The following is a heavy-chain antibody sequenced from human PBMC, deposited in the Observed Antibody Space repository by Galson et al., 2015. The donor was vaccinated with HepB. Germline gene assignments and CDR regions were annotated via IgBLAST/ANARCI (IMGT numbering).Heavy chain of an antibody. CDR1: GFTFDDYT. V-gene: IGHV3-43*01. D-gene: IGHD4-17*01. CDR2: ITWDGGRT. J-gene: IGHJ4*02. Sequence: SLRLSCAASGFTFDDYTMHWVRQAPGMGLEWVSLITWDGGRTYYADSVKVRFTISRDNSKSSLYLQMNSLRSEDTALYYCAKPDYGDSFFDYWGQGTLVTVSS. CDR3: AKPDYGDSFFDY.